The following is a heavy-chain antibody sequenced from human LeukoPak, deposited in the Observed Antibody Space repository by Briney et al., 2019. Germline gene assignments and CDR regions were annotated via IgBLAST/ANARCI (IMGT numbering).Heavy chain of an antibody. Sequence: GGSLRLSCAASGFTFSDYSISWIRQAPGKGLEWVSYISSSGGTIYYTDSVKGRFIISRDNPKNSLYLQMNSLRAEDTAVYYRARALGTVAAHLHQQWGQGNLVTVSS. V-gene: IGHV3-11*04. D-gene: IGHD6-19*01. CDR1: GFTFSDYS. CDR3: ARALGTVAAHLHQQ. J-gene: IGHJ1*01. CDR2: ISSSGGTI.